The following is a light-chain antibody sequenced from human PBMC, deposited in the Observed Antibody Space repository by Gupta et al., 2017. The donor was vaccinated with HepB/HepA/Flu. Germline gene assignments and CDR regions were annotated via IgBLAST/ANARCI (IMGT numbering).Light chain of an antibody. Sequence: DIQMTQSPTTLPASVGDRVTITCRASQSISSWMFLYQQKPGKAPKLMIYKASSLESGVPSRFSGSGSGTEFTFTISSLKPDDFATYYCHQYNSYSPMCSFGQGTKLEIK. V-gene: IGKV1-5*03. J-gene: IGKJ2*04. CDR3: HQYNSYSPMCS. CDR1: QSISSW. CDR2: KAS.